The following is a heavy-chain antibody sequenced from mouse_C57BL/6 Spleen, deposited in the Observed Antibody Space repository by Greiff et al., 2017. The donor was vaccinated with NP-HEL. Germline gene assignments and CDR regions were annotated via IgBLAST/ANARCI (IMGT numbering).Heavy chain of an antibody. D-gene: IGHD2-12*01. CDR2: IYPGSGNT. CDR1: GYTFTDYY. J-gene: IGHJ2*01. CDR3: AREGDSYLDY. Sequence: VQLQQSGAELVRPGASVKLSCKASGYTFTDYYINWVKQRPGQGLEWIARIYPGSGNTYYNEKFKGKATLTAEKSSSTAYMQLSSLTSEDSAVYFCAREGDSYLDYWGQGTTLTVSS. V-gene: IGHV1-76*01.